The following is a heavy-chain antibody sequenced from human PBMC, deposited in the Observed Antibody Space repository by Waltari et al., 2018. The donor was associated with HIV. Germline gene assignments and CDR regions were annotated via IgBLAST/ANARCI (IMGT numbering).Heavy chain of an antibody. CDR3: ARDTHWLAYLFDS. J-gene: IGHJ4*02. CDR1: GYSFNGYY. CDR2: INPDTGDT. Sequence: QLQLVQAGAEVKKPGASLKVSCRTSGYSFNGYYIHWVRQAPGQGLEWMGWINPDTGDTKYAQNFQGRVTMTRDTSINTAYMDLSSLRSDDTAVYYCARDTHWLAYLFDSWGQGTLVTVSS. D-gene: IGHD6-19*01. V-gene: IGHV1-2*02.